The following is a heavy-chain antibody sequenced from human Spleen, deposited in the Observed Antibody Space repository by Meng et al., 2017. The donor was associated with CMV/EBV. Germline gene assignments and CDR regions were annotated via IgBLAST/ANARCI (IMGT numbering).Heavy chain of an antibody. CDR2: IRYDGSNK. Sequence: GGSLRLSCGVSGFTFSSYGMHWVRQAPGKGLEWVAFIRYDGSNKYYADSVKGRFTISRDNSENTVYLQMNSLRAEDTAVYYCARDLWAAAGHFDAASDYWGQGTLVTVSS. CDR1: GFTFSSYG. V-gene: IGHV3-30*02. D-gene: IGHD6-13*01. CDR3: ARDLWAAAGHFDAASDY. J-gene: IGHJ4*02.